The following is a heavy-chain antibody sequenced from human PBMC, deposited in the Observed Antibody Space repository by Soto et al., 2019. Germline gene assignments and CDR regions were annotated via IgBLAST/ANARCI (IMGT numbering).Heavy chain of an antibody. CDR3: ARGRVGVVRSVGFDP. Sequence: PSETLSLTCAVSGGSISSGGYSWSWIRQPPGKGLEWIGYIYHSGSTYYNPSLKSRVTISVDRSKNQFSLKLSSVTAADTAVYYCARGRVGVVRSVGFDPWGQGTLVTVSS. V-gene: IGHV4-30-2*01. CDR1: GGSISSGGYS. J-gene: IGHJ5*02. D-gene: IGHD3-3*01. CDR2: IYHSGST.